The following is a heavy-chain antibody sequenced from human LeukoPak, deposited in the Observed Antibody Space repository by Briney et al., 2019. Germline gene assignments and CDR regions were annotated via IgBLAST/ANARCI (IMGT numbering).Heavy chain of an antibody. J-gene: IGHJ4*02. CDR3: ASQPWDSSSF. CDR2: ISGSGGST. Sequence: GGSLRLSCAASGFTFSSYAMSWVRQAPGKGLEWASAISGSGGSTYYADSVKGRFSISRDNSKNTLYLQMNSLRAEDTAVYYCASQPWDSSSFWGQGSLVTVSS. D-gene: IGHD6-13*01. CDR1: GFTFSSYA. V-gene: IGHV3-23*01.